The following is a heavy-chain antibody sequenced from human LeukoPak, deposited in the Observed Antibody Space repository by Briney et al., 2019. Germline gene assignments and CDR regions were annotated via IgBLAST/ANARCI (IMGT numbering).Heavy chain of an antibody. CDR3: ASRTGSYYPFDS. J-gene: IGHJ4*02. CDR1: GYSFSDYY. V-gene: IGHV5-51*01. Sequence: RGESLKISCKGSGYSFSDYYIDWVRQLPGKGLEWMGFMYPGGSDIRYSPSFQGQVTISADKSIDTAYLQWSSLKASDSAMYYCASRTGSYYPFDSWGQGTLVTVSS. CDR2: MYPGGSDI. D-gene: IGHD1-26*01.